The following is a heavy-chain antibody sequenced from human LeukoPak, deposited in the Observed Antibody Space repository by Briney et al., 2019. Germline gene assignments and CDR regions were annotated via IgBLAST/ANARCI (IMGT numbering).Heavy chain of an antibody. CDR1: GYTFTGYY. Sequence: RGASVKVSCKASGYTFTGYYMHWVRQAPGQGLEWMGWINPNSGGTNYAQKFQGRVTMTRDTSISTAYMELSRLRSDDTAVYYCARGGPPIAAAAFDYWGQGTLVTVSS. V-gene: IGHV1-2*02. CDR2: INPNSGGT. J-gene: IGHJ4*02. CDR3: ARGGPPIAAAAFDY. D-gene: IGHD6-13*01.